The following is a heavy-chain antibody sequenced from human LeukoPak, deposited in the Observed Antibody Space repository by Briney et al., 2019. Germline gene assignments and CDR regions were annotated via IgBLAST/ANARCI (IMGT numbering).Heavy chain of an antibody. V-gene: IGHV4-59*01. CDR1: GGSISNYY. CDR3: ARELYSGSFIAK. J-gene: IGHJ4*02. D-gene: IGHD1-26*01. Sequence: SETLSLTCTVSGGSISNYYWSWIRQPPGKGLEWIGFIHSNGGANYNASLNSRATISRDTSRSQVSLKLTSVTAADTAVYYCARELYSGSFIAKWGQGTLVTVSS. CDR2: IHSNGGA.